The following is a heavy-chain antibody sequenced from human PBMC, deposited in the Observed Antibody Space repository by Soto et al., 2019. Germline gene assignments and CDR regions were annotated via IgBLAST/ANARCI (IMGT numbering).Heavy chain of an antibody. J-gene: IGHJ4*02. CDR2: IKRKTDGATT. CDR1: GFTFNNAW. CDR3: STDTYGGYGSFDY. D-gene: IGHD5-12*01. V-gene: IGHV3-15*07. Sequence: EVHLVESGGGLVKPGGSLRLSCAASGFTFNNAWMNWVRQAPGKGLEWVGRIKRKTDGATTDYAAPVKGRFTISRDDSKNTVYLQMNSLKTEDTAVYYCSTDTYGGYGSFDYWGQGTLLTVSS.